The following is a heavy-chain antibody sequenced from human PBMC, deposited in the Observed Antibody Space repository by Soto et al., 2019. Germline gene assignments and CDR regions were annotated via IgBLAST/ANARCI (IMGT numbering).Heavy chain of an antibody. Sequence: ETLSLTCIISGDSTSNYYWSWIRQSPGKGLEWIGYISYSGNTNYNPSLKSRVTISVDTSKDQLSLKLTSVTAADTAVYFCARELLMLRGAGGMDVWGQGTTVTVSS. V-gene: IGHV4-59*12. J-gene: IGHJ6*02. CDR1: GDSTSNYY. CDR3: ARELLMLRGAGGMDV. CDR2: ISYSGNT. D-gene: IGHD3-10*01.